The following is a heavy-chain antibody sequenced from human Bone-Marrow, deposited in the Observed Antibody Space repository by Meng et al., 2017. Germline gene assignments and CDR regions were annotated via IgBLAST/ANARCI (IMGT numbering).Heavy chain of an antibody. CDR1: GGSISSYY. V-gene: IGHV4-59*01. D-gene: IGHD6-19*01. Sequence: ESLKISCTVSGGSISSYYWSWIRQPPGKGLEWIGYIYYSGSTNYNPSLKSRVTISVDTSKNQFSLKLSSVTAADTAVYYCARDRWVVGWYDYYYYYGMDVWGQGTTVTVSS. CDR3: ARDRWVVGWYDYYYYYGMDV. CDR2: IYYSGST. J-gene: IGHJ6*02.